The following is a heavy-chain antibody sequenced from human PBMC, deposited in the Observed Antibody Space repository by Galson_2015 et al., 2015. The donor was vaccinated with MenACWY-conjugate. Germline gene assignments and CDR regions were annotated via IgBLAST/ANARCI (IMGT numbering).Heavy chain of an antibody. Sequence: GGSTYYADSVKGRFTISRDDSKNTLYLQMNSLKTEDTAVYYCTTDPGRRVVVVAASYWGQGTLVTVSS. V-gene: IGHV3-15*01. J-gene: IGHJ4*02. D-gene: IGHD2-15*01. CDR2: GGST. CDR3: TTDPGRRVVVVAASY.